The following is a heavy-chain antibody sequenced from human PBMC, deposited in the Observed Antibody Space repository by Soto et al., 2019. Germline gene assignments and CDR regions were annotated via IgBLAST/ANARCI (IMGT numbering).Heavy chain of an antibody. J-gene: IGHJ6*03. CDR2: ISYDGSNK. D-gene: IGHD3-10*01. CDR1: GFTFSSYG. CDR3: AKVLRFGEPEWRNYMDV. V-gene: IGHV3-30*18. Sequence: GGSLRLSCAASGFTFSSYGMHWVRQAPGKGLEWVAVISYDGSNKYYADSVKGRFTISRDNSKNTLYLQMNSLRAEDTAVYYCAKVLRFGEPEWRNYMDVWGKGTTVTVSS.